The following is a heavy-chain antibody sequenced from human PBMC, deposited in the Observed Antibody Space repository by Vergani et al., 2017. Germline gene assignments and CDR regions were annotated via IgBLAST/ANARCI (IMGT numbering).Heavy chain of an antibody. V-gene: IGHV1-2*02. D-gene: IGHD3-22*01. CDR3: ARGSSLFRRAYYYDSSGYSNNWFDP. J-gene: IGHJ5*02. CDR2: INPNSGGT. Sequence: QVQLVQSGAEVKKPGASVKVSCKASGYTFTGYYMHWVRQAAGQGLEWMGWINPNSGGTNYAQKFQGRVTMTRDTSISTAYMELSRLRSDDTAVYYCARGSSLFRRAYYYDSSGYSNNWFDPWGQGTLVTVSS. CDR1: GYTFTGYY.